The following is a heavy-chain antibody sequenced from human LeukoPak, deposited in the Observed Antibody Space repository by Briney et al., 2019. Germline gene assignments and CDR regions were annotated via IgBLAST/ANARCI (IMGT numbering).Heavy chain of an antibody. J-gene: IGHJ3*02. CDR1: GFTLSSYA. Sequence: PGGSLRLSCAASGFTLSSYAMSWVRQAPGKGLEWASGVTTTGGRAYYADSVKGRFTISRDNSKNTLYLQMNSLRAEDTAVYYCAKLEQRGYSYGFDAFDIWGQGTMVTVSS. CDR2: VTTTGGRA. V-gene: IGHV3-23*01. D-gene: IGHD5-18*01. CDR3: AKLEQRGYSYGFDAFDI.